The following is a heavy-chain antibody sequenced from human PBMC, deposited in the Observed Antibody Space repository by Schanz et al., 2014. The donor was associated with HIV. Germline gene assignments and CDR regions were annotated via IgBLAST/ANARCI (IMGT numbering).Heavy chain of an antibody. CDR2: INPNEGDT. CDR1: GGTFTSNT. D-gene: IGHD2-2*01. CDR3: AKSRFQLHWFDS. J-gene: IGHJ5*01. Sequence: QVHLVQSGAEVKRPGSSVKISCEASGGTFTSNTITWLRQAPGQGLEWMGWINPNEGDTKFAQKFRGRVTMTRDTSISTAYMELTRLRFDDTAVYYCAKSRFQLHWFDSWGQGTLVTVSS. V-gene: IGHV1-2*02.